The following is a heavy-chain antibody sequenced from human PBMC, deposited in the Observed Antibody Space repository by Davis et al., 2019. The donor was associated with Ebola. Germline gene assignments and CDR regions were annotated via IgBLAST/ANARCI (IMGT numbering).Heavy chain of an antibody. J-gene: IGHJ6*02. CDR2: IYHSGST. CDR1: GGSISSSNW. V-gene: IGHV4-4*02. Sequence: MPSETLSLTCAVSGGSISSSNWWSWVRQPPGKGLEWIGEIYHSGSTNYNPSLKSRVTISVDKSKNQFSLKLSSVTAADTAVYYCARVGVDIVATIYYYYYGMDVWGQGTTVTVSS. CDR3: ARVGVDIVATIYYYYYGMDV. D-gene: IGHD5-12*01.